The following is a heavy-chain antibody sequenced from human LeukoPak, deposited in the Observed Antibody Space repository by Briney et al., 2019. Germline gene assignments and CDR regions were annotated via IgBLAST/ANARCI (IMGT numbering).Heavy chain of an antibody. Sequence: GGSLRLSCAASGFSFSGYSMNWVRQAPGKGLEWVSSISSSSSYIYYADSVKGRFTISRDNAKNSLYLQMNSLRAEDTAVYYCARGPYYGSGANWFDPWGQGTLVTVSS. D-gene: IGHD3-10*01. CDR1: GFSFSGYS. J-gene: IGHJ5*02. CDR2: ISSSSSYI. V-gene: IGHV3-21*01. CDR3: ARGPYYGSGANWFDP.